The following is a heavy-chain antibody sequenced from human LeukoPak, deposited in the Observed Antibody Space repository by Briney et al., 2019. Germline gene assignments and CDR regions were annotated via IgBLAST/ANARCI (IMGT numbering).Heavy chain of an antibody. D-gene: IGHD3-10*01. Sequence: SETLSLTCAVYGGSFSGNHWSWIRQPPGKGLEWIGEINHSGSTNYNPSLKSRVTISVDTSKNQFSLKLSSVTAADTAVYYCARGVYYYGSGSYYKYWGQGTLVTVSS. CDR1: GGSFSGNH. J-gene: IGHJ4*02. V-gene: IGHV4-34*01. CDR3: ARGVYYYGSGSYYKY. CDR2: INHSGST.